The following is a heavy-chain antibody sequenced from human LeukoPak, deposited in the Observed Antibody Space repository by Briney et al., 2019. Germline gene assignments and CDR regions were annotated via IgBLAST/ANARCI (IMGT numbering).Heavy chain of an antibody. D-gene: IGHD3-3*01. J-gene: IGHJ3*02. CDR3: ARTYDFGRGPPGDAFDN. CDR1: GFTFTIFG. CDR2: IDARSVIT. Sequence: QSGGSLRLSCAASGFTFTIFGLNWVRQAPGKVPEWVSYIDARSVITYYADSVQGRFTISRDNAQESVFLQMNSLRADDTAVYYCARTYDFGRGPPGDAFDNWGPGTLVTVSS. V-gene: IGHV3-48*01.